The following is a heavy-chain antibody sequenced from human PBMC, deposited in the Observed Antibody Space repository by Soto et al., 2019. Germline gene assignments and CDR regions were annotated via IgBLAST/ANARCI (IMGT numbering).Heavy chain of an antibody. J-gene: IGHJ4*02. Sequence: LSLTCTVSGGSISSSSYYWGWIRQPPGKGLEWIGSIYYSGSTYYNPSLKSRVTISVDTSKNQFSLKLSSVTAADTAVYYCARVAVWGSGWPRFDYWGQGTLVTVSS. V-gene: IGHV4-39*07. CDR2: IYYSGST. CDR1: GGSISSSSYY. CDR3: ARVAVWGSGWPRFDY. D-gene: IGHD3-16*01.